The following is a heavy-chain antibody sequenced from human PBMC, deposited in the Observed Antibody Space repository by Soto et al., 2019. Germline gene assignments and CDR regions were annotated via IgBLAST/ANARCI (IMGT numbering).Heavy chain of an antibody. Sequence: GGSLRLSCAASGFNFSGSAMHWVRQASGKGLEWVGRIRSKANSYATAYAASVKGRFTISRDDSKNTAYLQMNSLKTEDTAVYYCTSPNWNDYGMDVWGQGTTVTVSS. J-gene: IGHJ6*02. CDR1: GFNFSGSA. D-gene: IGHD1-20*01. V-gene: IGHV3-73*01. CDR3: TSPNWNDYGMDV. CDR2: IRSKANSYAT.